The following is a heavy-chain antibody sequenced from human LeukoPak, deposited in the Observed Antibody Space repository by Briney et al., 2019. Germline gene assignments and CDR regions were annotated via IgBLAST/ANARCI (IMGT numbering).Heavy chain of an antibody. Sequence: GGSLRLSCVASGFTFSSYWMSWVRQAPGKGLEWVANINQDGSEKYDVDSAKGRFTISRDNAKNSLYLQMNSLRAEDTAVYYCAELGITMIGGVWGKGTTVTISS. J-gene: IGHJ6*04. CDR1: GFTFSSYW. D-gene: IGHD3-10*02. V-gene: IGHV3-7*01. CDR2: INQDGSEK. CDR3: AELGITMIGGV.